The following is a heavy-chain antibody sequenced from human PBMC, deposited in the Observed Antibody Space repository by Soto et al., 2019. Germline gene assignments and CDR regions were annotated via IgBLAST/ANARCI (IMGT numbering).Heavy chain of an antibody. V-gene: IGHV1-69*01. CDR1: GGTFSSYD. D-gene: IGHD2-15*01. J-gene: IGHJ4*02. Sequence: QVQLVQSGAEVKKPGSSVNVSCTASGGTFSSYDINWVRQAPGHGLEWMGEIIPIFGTANYAQKFQGRVTITADESTSTAYVELRSLRSKDKDVYYCERDGRRDSARIDYWGQGTVVTVSS. CDR3: ERDGRRDSARIDY. CDR2: IIPIFGTA.